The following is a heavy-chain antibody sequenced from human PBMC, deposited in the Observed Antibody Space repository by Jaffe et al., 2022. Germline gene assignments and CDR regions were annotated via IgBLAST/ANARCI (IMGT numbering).Heavy chain of an antibody. Sequence: QVQLVQSGSEMTRPGASVKVSCKASGYTFSSYGINWVRQAPGQGLEWMGWISGYRGNTDYRKKFQGRISMTIDTSTNTAYMELRTLTSDDTAVYYCARGLRRDSARFYHLDVWGGGTTVTVSS. CDR1: GYTFSSYG. CDR3: ARGLRRDSARFYHLDV. J-gene: IGHJ6*04. V-gene: IGHV1-18*01. CDR2: ISGYRGNT. D-gene: IGHD3-10*01.